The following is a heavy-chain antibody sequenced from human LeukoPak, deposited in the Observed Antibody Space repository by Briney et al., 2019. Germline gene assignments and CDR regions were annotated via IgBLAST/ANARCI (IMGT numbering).Heavy chain of an antibody. V-gene: IGHV1-18*01. J-gene: IGHJ4*02. CDR1: GYTFTIYG. D-gene: IGHD4-23*01. CDR3: ATLLDYGGNSVDY. Sequence: ASVTVSFTASGYTFTIYGISWVGQAPGQGVEWVGWISAYNGNTNYAQNLQGRVTMTTDTSTSTAYMELRSLRSADTAVYYCATLLDYGGNSVDYWGQGTLVTVSS. CDR2: ISAYNGNT.